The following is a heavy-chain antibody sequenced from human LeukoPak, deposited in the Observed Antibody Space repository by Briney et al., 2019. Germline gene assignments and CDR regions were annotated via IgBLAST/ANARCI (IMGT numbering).Heavy chain of an antibody. J-gene: IGHJ4*02. CDR2: MIPILGIA. D-gene: IGHD5-24*01. V-gene: IGHV1-69*04. CDR1: GGTFSSYA. CDR3: ARDRRDGFPFDY. Sequence: SVKVSCKASGGTFSSYAISWVRQAPGQGLEWMGRMIPILGIANYAQKFQGRVTITADKSTSTAYMELSSLRSEDTAVYYCARDRRDGFPFDYWGQGTLVTVSS.